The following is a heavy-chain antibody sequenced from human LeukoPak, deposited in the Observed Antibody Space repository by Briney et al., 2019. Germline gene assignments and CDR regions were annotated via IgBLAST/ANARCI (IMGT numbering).Heavy chain of an antibody. CDR2: IYSSGTT. J-gene: IGHJ3*02. CDR1: GFTVSSNY. Sequence: GGSLRLSCAASGFTVSSNYMSWVRQAPGKGLEWVSVIYSSGTTYYADSVKARFTISRDNAKNSLYLQMNSLRAEDTAVYYCARDGRAWCTSETCYRDDAFDMWGQGTIVTVSS. D-gene: IGHD2-8*02. V-gene: IGHV3-66*01. CDR3: ARDGRAWCTSETCYRDDAFDM.